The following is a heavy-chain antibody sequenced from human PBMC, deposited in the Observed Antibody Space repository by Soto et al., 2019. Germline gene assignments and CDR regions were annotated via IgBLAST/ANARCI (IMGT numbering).Heavy chain of an antibody. D-gene: IGHD3-10*01. CDR3: VRFFGFGNYCYVMDV. J-gene: IGHJ6*02. V-gene: IGHV4-34*01. Sequence: NPSETLSLTCAVYGGSFSGYYWTWIRQPPGTGLEWIGEINHSGSTNYNPSLKSRVTISVDTSKNQFSLKLTSVTAADTAVYYCVRFFGFGNYCYVMDVWGQGTTVTVSS. CDR1: GGSFSGYY. CDR2: INHSGST.